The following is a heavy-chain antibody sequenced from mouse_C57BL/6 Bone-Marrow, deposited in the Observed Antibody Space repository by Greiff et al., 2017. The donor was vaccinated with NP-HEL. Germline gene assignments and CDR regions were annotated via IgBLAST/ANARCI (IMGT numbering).Heavy chain of an antibody. CDR2: IYPGSGNT. CDR1: GHTFTDYY. J-gene: IGHJ4*01. CDR3: ARRRANWNAMDY. D-gene: IGHD4-1*01. V-gene: IGHV1-76*01. Sequence: VKLQESGAELVRPGASVKLSCKASGHTFTDYYINWVKQRPGQGLEWIARIYPGSGNTYYNEKFKGKATLTAEKSSSTAYMQLSSLTSEDSAVYFCARRRANWNAMDYWGQGTSVTVSS.